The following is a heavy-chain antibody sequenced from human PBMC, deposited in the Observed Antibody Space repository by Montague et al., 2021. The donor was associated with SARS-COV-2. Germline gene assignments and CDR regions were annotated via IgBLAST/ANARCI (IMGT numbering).Heavy chain of an antibody. CDR2: INHIGST. D-gene: IGHD4-17*01. CDR3: ARGGTVTTFYYEYYGMDV. V-gene: IGHV4-34*01. CDR1: GGSFSGYY. J-gene: IGHJ6*02. Sequence: SETLSLTCAVYGGSFSGYYWSWIRQPPGKGLEWIGEINHIGSTNYNPSLKSRVTISVDTSENQFSLRLSSVTAADTAVYYCARGGTVTTFYYEYYGMDVWGQGITVTV.